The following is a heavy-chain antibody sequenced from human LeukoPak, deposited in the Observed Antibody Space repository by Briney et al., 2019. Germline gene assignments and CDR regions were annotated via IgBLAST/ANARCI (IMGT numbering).Heavy chain of an antibody. V-gene: IGHV3-23*01. J-gene: IGHJ4*02. CDR2: ISGSGGST. Sequence: RPGGSLRLSCAASGFTFSSYAMSWVRQAPGKGLEWVSAISGSGGSTYYADSVKGRFTISRDNSKNTLYLQMNSLRAEDTAVYYCATDGSTSKWLNVDYWGQGTLVTVSS. CDR3: ATDGSTSKWLNVDY. D-gene: IGHD2-2*01. CDR1: GFTFSSYA.